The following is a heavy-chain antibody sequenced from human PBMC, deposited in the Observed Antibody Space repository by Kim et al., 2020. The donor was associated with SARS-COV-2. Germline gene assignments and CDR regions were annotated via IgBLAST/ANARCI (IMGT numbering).Heavy chain of an antibody. Sequence: GGSLRLSCAASGFTFSSYAMSWVRQAPGKGLEWVPAISGSGGSTYYADSVKGRFTISRDNSKNTLYLQMNSLRAEDTAVYYCAKWIRLGELSLSPDFDYWGQGTLVTVSS. CDR3: AKWIRLGELSLSPDFDY. J-gene: IGHJ4*02. CDR2: ISGSGGST. CDR1: GFTFSSYA. D-gene: IGHD3-16*02. V-gene: IGHV3-23*01.